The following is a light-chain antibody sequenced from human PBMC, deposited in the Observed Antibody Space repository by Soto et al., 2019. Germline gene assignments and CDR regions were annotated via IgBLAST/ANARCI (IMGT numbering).Light chain of an antibody. CDR1: QTISTY. Sequence: DIQMTQSPPSLSASVGDRVTITCRASQTISTYLNWYQQKPGKAPKLLIYAASTLQIGVPSRFSCSGSGTDFTLTISSLQPEDFATYYCQQSHGIPYTFGQGTKVESK. J-gene: IGKJ2*01. V-gene: IGKV1-39*01. CDR3: QQSHGIPYT. CDR2: AAS.